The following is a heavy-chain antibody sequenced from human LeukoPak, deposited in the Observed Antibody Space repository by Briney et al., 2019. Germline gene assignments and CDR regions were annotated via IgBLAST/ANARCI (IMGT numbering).Heavy chain of an antibody. Sequence: ASVKVSCKASGYTFTSYGISWVRQAPGQGLEWMGWISAYNGNTNYAQKLQGRVTMTTDTSTSTAYMELRSLRSDDTAVYYCARVAPIFGVVTPWFYYYMDVWGKGTTVTVSS. D-gene: IGHD3-3*01. V-gene: IGHV1-18*01. CDR1: GYTFTSYG. CDR3: ARVAPIFGVVTPWFYYYMDV. J-gene: IGHJ6*03. CDR2: ISAYNGNT.